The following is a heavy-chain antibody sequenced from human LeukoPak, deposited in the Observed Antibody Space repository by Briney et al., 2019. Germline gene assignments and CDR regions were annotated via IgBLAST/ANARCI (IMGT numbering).Heavy chain of an antibody. CDR3: VVGATQGDY. CDR2: ISFDESNK. CDR1: GFTFSNFA. V-gene: IGHV3-30-3*01. J-gene: IGHJ4*02. D-gene: IGHD1-26*01. Sequence: PGGSLRLSCAASGFTFSNFAMHWVSQAPGKGLEWVAVISFDESNKYYADSVMGRFTISRDNSNNTLYLQMYSLRAEDTAIYYCVVGATQGDYWGQGTLVTVSS.